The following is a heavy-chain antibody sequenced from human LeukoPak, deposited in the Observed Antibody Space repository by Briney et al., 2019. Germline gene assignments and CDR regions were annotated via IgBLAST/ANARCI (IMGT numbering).Heavy chain of an antibody. CDR1: GYTFTSYD. Sequence: ASVKVSCKASGYTFTSYDINWVRQATGQGLEWMGWMNPNSGNTGYAQKFQGRVTMTRDTSISTAYMELSSLRSEDTAVYYCARGRLGCSYLGTSFDYWGQGTLVTVSS. D-gene: IGHD1-26*01. J-gene: IGHJ4*02. CDR3: ARGRLGCSYLGTSFDY. V-gene: IGHV1-8*01. CDR2: MNPNSGNT.